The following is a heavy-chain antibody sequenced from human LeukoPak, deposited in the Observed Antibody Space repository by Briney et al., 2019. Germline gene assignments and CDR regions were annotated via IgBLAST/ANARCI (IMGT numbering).Heavy chain of an antibody. D-gene: IGHD3-9*01. CDR2: INHSGST. CDR3: ARGDYDILTGRVGFDP. CDR1: GGSFSGYY. Sequence: SETLSLTCAVYGGSFSGYYWSWIRQPPGKGLEWIGEINHSGSTNYNPSLKSRVTTSVDTSKNQFSLKLSSVTAADTAVYYCARGDYDILTGRVGFDPWGQGTLVTVSS. V-gene: IGHV4-34*01. J-gene: IGHJ5*02.